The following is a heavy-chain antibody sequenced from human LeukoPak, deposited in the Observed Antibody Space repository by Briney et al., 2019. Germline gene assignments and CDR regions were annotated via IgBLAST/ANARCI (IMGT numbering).Heavy chain of an antibody. CDR3: ARGGRRYSSGWPRYYYYYYYMDV. J-gene: IGHJ6*03. Sequence: GGSLRLSCAASGFTFDDYGMSWVRQAPGKGLEWFSDINRNGGTICYADSVKGRFTISRDNAKNSLFLQMNSLRAEDTALYYCARGGRRYSSGWPRYYYYYYYMDVWGKGTTVTVSS. V-gene: IGHV3-20*04. CDR2: INRNGGTI. D-gene: IGHD6-19*01. CDR1: GFTFDDYG.